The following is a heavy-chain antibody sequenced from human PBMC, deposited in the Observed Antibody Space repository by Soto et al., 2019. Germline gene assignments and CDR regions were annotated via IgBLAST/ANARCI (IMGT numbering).Heavy chain of an antibody. D-gene: IGHD3-22*01. CDR3: ARALHYYDSSGYQVDAFDI. V-gene: IGHV4-59*01. CDR2: IYYSGST. Sequence: KTSETLSLTCTVSGGSISSYYWSWIRQPPGKGLEWIGYIYYSGSTNYNPSLKSRVTISVDTSKNQFSLKLSSVTAADTAVYYCARALHYYDSSGYQVDAFDIWGQGTMVTVSS. CDR1: GGSISSYY. J-gene: IGHJ3*02.